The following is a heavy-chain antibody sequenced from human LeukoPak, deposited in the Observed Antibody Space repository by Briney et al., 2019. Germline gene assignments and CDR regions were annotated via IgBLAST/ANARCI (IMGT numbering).Heavy chain of an antibody. Sequence: SQTLSLTCTVSGGTISSGDYYWSWIRQPPGKGLEWIGYIYYSGSNYYNPSLKRRVTISVDTSKNQFSLKLSSVTAADTAVYYCARYTAGFSWFDPWGQGTLVTVSS. J-gene: IGHJ5*02. CDR1: GGTISSGDYY. CDR3: ARYTAGFSWFDP. CDR2: IYYSGSN. V-gene: IGHV4-30-4*01. D-gene: IGHD5-18*01.